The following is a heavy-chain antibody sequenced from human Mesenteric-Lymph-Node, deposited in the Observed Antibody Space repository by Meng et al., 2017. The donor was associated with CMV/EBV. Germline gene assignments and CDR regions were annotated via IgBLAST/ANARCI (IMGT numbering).Heavy chain of an antibody. CDR1: GGSASSGSYY. CDR3: ARFGIVGSTNHFDY. V-gene: IGHV4-31*02. D-gene: IGHD1-26*01. J-gene: IGHJ4*02. Sequence: GGSASSGSYYWSWIRQHPGKRLELIGNIYYSGADYYTPSLKSRVAISVDTSKTPFSLKVTSVTAADTAVYYCARFGIVGSTNHFDYWGQGTLVTVSS. CDR2: IYYSGAD.